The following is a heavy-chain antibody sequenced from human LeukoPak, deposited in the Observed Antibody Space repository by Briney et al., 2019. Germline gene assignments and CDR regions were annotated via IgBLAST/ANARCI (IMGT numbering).Heavy chain of an antibody. CDR3: AGESRYGSGSYWFDP. V-gene: IGHV1-2*02. J-gene: IGHJ5*02. D-gene: IGHD3-10*01. CDR1: GYTFTGYY. Sequence: ASVKVSCKASGYTFTGYYMHWVRQAPGQGLEWMGWINPNSGGTNYAQKFQGRVTMTRDTSISTAYMELSRLRSDDTAVYYCAGESRYGSGSYWFDPWGQGTLVTVSS. CDR2: INPNSGGT.